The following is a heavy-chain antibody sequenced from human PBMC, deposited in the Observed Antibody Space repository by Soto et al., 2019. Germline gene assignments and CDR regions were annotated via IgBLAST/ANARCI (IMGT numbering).Heavy chain of an antibody. CDR2: IFYSGST. J-gene: IGHJ3*02. CDR1: GASINSYF. V-gene: IGHV4-59*01. D-gene: IGHD6-19*01. Sequence: SETLSLTCSVSGASINSYFWTWIRQPPGKCLEWIGYIFYSGSTNYNPSLKSRVTMSIDTSKNQFSLKLTSVTAADTAVYYCATLSNISGWYGSFDIWGQGTMVTLSS. CDR3: ATLSNISGWYGSFDI.